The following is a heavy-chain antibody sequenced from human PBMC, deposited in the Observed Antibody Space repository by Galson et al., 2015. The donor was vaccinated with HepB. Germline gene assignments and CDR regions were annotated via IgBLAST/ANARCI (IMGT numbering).Heavy chain of an antibody. V-gene: IGHV3-23*01. CDR3: AKDGAYCGGDCLNYFDY. D-gene: IGHD2-21*02. Sequence: SLRLSCAASGFTFSSYAMSWVRQAPGKGLEWVSAISGSGGSTYYADSVKGRFTISRDNSKNTLYLQMNSLRAEDTAVYYCAKDGAYCGGDCLNYFDYWGQGTLVTVSS. CDR2: ISGSGGST. CDR1: GFTFSSYA. J-gene: IGHJ4*02.